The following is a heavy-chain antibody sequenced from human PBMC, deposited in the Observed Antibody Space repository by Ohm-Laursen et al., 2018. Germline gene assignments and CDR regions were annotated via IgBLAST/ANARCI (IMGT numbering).Heavy chain of an antibody. D-gene: IGHD3-16*01. Sequence: SLRLSCAASGFTFSGHWMGWVRQAPGKGLEWVANINRDGGDKYYVDSVKGRFAISRDDAKNSVYLQMNSLRAEDTAVYYCASNWDFDYWGQGTLVTVSS. V-gene: IGHV3-7*01. CDR2: INRDGGDK. J-gene: IGHJ4*02. CDR3: ASNWDFDY. CDR1: GFTFSGHW.